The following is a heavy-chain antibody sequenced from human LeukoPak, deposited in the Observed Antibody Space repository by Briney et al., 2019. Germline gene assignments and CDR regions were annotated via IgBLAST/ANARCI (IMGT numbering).Heavy chain of an antibody. CDR2: ISGSGGST. J-gene: IGHJ6*02. V-gene: IGHV3-23*01. Sequence: GGSLRLSCAASGFTFSSYAMSWVRQAPGKGLEWVSAISGSGGSTYYADSVKGRFTISRDNSKNTLSRQMHSLRLEDPAVNYWAKDPYYYGSGSTYYYYGMDVWGQGTTVTVSS. CDR1: GFTFSSYA. D-gene: IGHD3-10*01. CDR3: AKDPYYYGSGSTYYYYGMDV.